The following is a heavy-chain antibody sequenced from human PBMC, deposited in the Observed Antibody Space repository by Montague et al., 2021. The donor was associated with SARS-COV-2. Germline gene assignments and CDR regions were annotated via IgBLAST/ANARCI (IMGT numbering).Heavy chain of an antibody. CDR3: ARDGAYGGTWYSFLQN. CDR1: GDSVSSDTAA. Sequence: CAISGDSVSSDTAAWNWIRQSPSRGLEWLGRTFYRSQWHTDSAASVRSRISFSGDISKNQFSLHLNSVTPEDTAIYYCARDGAYGGTWYSFLQNWGQGTLVIVSS. J-gene: IGHJ1*01. CDR2: TFYRSQWHT. V-gene: IGHV6-1*01. D-gene: IGHD6-13*01.